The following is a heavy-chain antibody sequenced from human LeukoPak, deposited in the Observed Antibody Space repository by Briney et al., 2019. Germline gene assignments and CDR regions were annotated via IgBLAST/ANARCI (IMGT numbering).Heavy chain of an antibody. CDR3: AKATPVGTTHYYYYYGMDV. Sequence: PGGSLRLSCAASGFTFSSYAMSWVRQAPGKGLEWVSAISGSGGSTYYADSVKGRFTISRDNSKNTLYLQMNSLRAEDTAVYYCAKATPVGTTHYYYYYGMDVWGQGTTVTVSS. D-gene: IGHD1-26*01. CDR1: GFTFSSYA. V-gene: IGHV3-23*01. CDR2: ISGSGGST. J-gene: IGHJ6*02.